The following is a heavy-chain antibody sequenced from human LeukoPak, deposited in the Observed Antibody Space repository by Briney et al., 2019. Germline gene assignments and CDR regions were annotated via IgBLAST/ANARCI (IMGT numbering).Heavy chain of an antibody. V-gene: IGHV3-23*01. D-gene: IGHD2-2*01. CDR3: AKSRSSSTGLDY. Sequence: GGSLRLSCAASGFTISSYAMSWVRQAPGKGLEWVSAISGSGGSTYYADSVKGRFTISRDNSKNTLYLQMNSLRAEDTAVYYCAKSRSSSTGLDYWGQGTLVTVSS. CDR1: GFTISSYA. CDR2: ISGSGGST. J-gene: IGHJ4*02.